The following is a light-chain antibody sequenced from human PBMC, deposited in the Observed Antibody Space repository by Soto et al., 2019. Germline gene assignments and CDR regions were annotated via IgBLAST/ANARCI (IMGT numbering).Light chain of an antibody. CDR1: SSDIGAGYD. J-gene: IGLJ2*01. CDR2: GNS. Sequence: QTVVTQPPSVSGAPGQRVTISCTGSSSDIGAGYDVHWYQQLPGTTPKLLIYGNSNRPSGVPDRFSGSKSGTSASLAITGLQVEDEADYYCQSYDTRLSGSVFGGGTKLTVL. CDR3: QSYDTRLSGSV. V-gene: IGLV1-40*01.